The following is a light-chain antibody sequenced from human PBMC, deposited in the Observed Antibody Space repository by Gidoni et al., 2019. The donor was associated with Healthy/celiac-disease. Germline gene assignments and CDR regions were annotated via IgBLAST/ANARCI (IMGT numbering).Light chain of an antibody. J-gene: IGKJ4*01. CDR3: QQRSNWLT. CDR2: YAS. CDR1: QSVSIY. V-gene: IGKV3-11*01. Sequence: EIVLTQSPATLSLSPGKRATLSCSASQSVSIYLAWYQQKPGQAPRLLIYYASNRATGIPARFSGSGYGTDFTLNISSLEPEDFAVYYCQQRSNWLTFGGGTKVEIK.